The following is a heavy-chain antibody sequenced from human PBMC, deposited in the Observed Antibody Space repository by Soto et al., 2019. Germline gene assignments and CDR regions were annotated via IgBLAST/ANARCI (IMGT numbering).Heavy chain of an antibody. D-gene: IGHD5-18*01. CDR2: MNPNTGNS. Sequence: ASVKVSCKASGYTFPSYDIYWVRQATGQGLEWMGWMNPNTGNSGYAQKFQGRVTMTSDTSISTAHMELSSLRSDDTAVYYCARDDTAYYYYSGMDVWGQGTTVTFSS. CDR1: GYTFPSYD. J-gene: IGHJ6*02. V-gene: IGHV1-8*01. CDR3: ARDDTAYYYYSGMDV.